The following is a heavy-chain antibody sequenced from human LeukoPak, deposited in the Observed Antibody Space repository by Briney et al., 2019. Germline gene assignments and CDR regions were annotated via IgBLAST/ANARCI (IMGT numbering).Heavy chain of an antibody. CDR2: IHYSGST. CDR1: GGSISGFY. V-gene: IGHV4-59*03. CDR3: AKFGLYYNMDV. D-gene: IGHD3-16*01. Sequence: PSETLSLTCAVSGGSISGFYWTWIRQPPGKGLGFIGQIHYSGSTDYNPSLKSRITMSVDTSKNQFFLSLNSVTAADTAVYYCAKFGLYYNMDVWGQGTTVTVSS. J-gene: IGHJ6*02.